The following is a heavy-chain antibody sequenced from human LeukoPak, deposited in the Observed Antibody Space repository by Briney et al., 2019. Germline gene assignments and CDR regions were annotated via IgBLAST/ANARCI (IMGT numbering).Heavy chain of an antibody. CDR3: ARNNAMDV. CDR2: VNRDGSET. V-gene: IGHV3-7*03. J-gene: IGHJ6*02. D-gene: IGHD2-8*01. CDR1: GFALSSHW. Sequence: GGSLRLSCAASGFALSSHWMTWVRQVPGRGPEWVANVNRDGSETYYLDSVKGRFTISKDNAKNSLYLQMNSLRAEDTALYHCARNNAMDVWGQGTTVTVSS.